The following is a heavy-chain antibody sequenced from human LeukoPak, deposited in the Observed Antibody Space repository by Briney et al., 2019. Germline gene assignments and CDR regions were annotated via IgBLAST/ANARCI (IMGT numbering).Heavy chain of an antibody. CDR3: ARHMGPHLGRGVLRNNWFDP. Sequence: SETLSLTCTVSDDSISSIGSFWGWIRHSPGRGLEWIGTIKHSGTTYYNPSLSSRVTISINTSKNQSSLRLISMTAADTAVYYCARHMGPHLGRGVLRNNWFDPWGQGTPVTVSS. D-gene: IGHD3-10*01. V-gene: IGHV4-39*01. J-gene: IGHJ5*02. CDR2: IKHSGTT. CDR1: DDSISSIGSF.